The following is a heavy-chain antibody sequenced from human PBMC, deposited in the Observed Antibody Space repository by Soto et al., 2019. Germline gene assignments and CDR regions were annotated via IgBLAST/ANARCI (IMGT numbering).Heavy chain of an antibody. V-gene: IGHV1-69*13. CDR3: ARSWGGDGYSH. CDR1: GGTFSSYA. Sequence: GASVKVSCKASGGTFSSYAISWVRQAPGQGLEWMGGIIPIFGTANYAQKFQGRVTITADESTSTAYMELSSLRSEDTGVYYCARSWGGDGYSHWGQGTLVTVSS. D-gene: IGHD2-15*01. J-gene: IGHJ4*02. CDR2: IIPIFGTA.